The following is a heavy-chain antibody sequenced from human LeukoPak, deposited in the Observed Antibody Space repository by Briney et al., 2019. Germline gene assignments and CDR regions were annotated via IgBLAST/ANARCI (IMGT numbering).Heavy chain of an antibody. CDR1: GGSISSYY. V-gene: IGHV4-59*01. Sequence: SETLSLTCTVSGGSISSYYWSWIRQSPGKGLEWIGYIYDSGSINYSPSLKSRVTISVDASKNRFSLRLSSVTAADTAVYYCARGIAEGNWFDPWGQGTRVTVSS. D-gene: IGHD6-13*01. CDR3: ARGIAEGNWFDP. CDR2: IYDSGSI. J-gene: IGHJ5*02.